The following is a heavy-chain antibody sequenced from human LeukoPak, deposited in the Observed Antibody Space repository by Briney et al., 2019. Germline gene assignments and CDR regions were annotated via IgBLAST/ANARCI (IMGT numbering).Heavy chain of an antibody. V-gene: IGHV4-59*01. J-gene: IGHJ4*02. CDR3: ARVKRYYDILTGYKPKYYFDY. Sequence: SETLSLTCTVSGGSTSSYYWSWIRQPPGKGLEWIGYIYYSGSTNHNPSLKSRVTISVDTSKNQFSPKLSSVTAADTAVYYCARVKRYYDILTGYKPKYYFDYWGQGTLVTVSS. CDR2: IYYSGST. CDR1: GGSTSSYY. D-gene: IGHD3-9*01.